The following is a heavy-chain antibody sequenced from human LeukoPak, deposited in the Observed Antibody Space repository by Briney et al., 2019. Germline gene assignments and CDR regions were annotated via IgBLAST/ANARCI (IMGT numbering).Heavy chain of an antibody. Sequence: SETLSLTCTDSGGSISSYYWTWIRQPPGKGLEWRGYIYYSGSTNYNPSLKSRVTISLDTSKNQFSLRLTSVTAADTAVYYCARNRGVGAPNFDYWGQGTLVTVFS. CDR3: ARNRGVGAPNFDY. V-gene: IGHV4-59*01. J-gene: IGHJ4*02. D-gene: IGHD1-26*01. CDR1: GGSISSYY. CDR2: IYYSGST.